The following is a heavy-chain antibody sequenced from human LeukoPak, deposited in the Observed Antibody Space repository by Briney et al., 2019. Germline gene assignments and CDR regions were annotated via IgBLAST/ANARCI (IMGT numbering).Heavy chain of an antibody. J-gene: IGHJ4*02. CDR1: GGSISSYY. Sequence: SETLSLTCTVSGGSISSYYWSWLRQPPGKGLEWLGYIYYSGSTNYNPSLKSRVTISVDTSKNQFSLKLSSVTAADTAVYYCARVSKGGLVTHFDYWGQGTLVTVSS. V-gene: IGHV4-59*01. CDR2: IYYSGST. CDR3: ARVSKGGLVTHFDY. D-gene: IGHD3/OR15-3a*01.